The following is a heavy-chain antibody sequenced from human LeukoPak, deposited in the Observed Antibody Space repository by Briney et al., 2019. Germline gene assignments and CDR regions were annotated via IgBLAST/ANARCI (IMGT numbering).Heavy chain of an antibody. V-gene: IGHV3-48*03. CDR2: VSSSGTTI. J-gene: IGHJ4*02. CDR3: ARALPIDY. Sequence: PGGSLRLSCAAFGLTFSSYALNWVRQAPGKGLEWLSYVSSSGTTIYCADSVKGRFTISRDNAENSLYLQMNSLRAEDTAVYYCARALPIDYWGQGTLVTVSS. CDR1: GLTFSSYA.